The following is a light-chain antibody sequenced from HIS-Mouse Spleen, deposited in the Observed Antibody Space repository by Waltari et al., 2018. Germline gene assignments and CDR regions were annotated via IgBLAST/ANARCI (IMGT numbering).Light chain of an antibody. V-gene: IGLV2-14*01. CDR3: SSYTSSSTSYV. J-gene: IGLJ1*01. Sequence: QSALTQPASVSGSPGQSITISCTGTSSDVGGYNYVSWYQQHPGKAPKLMIYEVSNRFSGSKSGNTASLTISGLQAEDEADYYCSSYTSSSTSYVFGTGTKVTVL. CDR2: EVS. CDR1: SSDVGGYNY.